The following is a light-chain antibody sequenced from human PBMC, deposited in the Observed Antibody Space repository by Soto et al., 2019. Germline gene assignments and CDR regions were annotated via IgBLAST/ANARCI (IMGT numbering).Light chain of an antibody. J-gene: IGLJ2*01. CDR2: QDT. CDR3: QAWDTSTVV. Sequence: SYELTQPPSVSVSPGQTASITCFGDELGDKYALWYQQKPGQSPVLVISQDTERPSGIPERFSGSNSGNTATLTISGTQAMDEADYYCQAWDTSTVVFGGGTKLTVL. CDR1: ELGDKY. V-gene: IGLV3-1*01.